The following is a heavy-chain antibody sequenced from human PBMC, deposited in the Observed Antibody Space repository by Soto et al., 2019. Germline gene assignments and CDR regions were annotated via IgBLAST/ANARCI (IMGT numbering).Heavy chain of an antibody. D-gene: IGHD6-19*01. CDR2: ISAYNGTT. CDR3: ARVSVAGTFLVNYYGMDV. Sequence: ASVKVSCKASGYTFTSYGISWVRQAPGQGLEWMGWISAYNGTTNYAQKLQGRVTMTTDTSTSTAYMELRSLRSDDTAVYYCARVSVAGTFLVNYYGMDVWGQGTTVTVSS. J-gene: IGHJ6*02. V-gene: IGHV1-18*01. CDR1: GYTFTSYG.